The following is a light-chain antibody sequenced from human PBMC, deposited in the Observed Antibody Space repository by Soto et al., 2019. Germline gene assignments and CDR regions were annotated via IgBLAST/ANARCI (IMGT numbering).Light chain of an antibody. CDR2: DAS. V-gene: IGKV3-11*01. CDR3: HQRSSWPLT. CDR1: QTVGYY. Sequence: EIVLTQSPATLSLSPGERATLSCRASQTVGYYLAWYQQKAGQAPRPLIYDASNRAPGIPARFSGSGSGTDFTLTISSLEPEDFAVYYCHQRSSWPLTFGGGTKVDIK. J-gene: IGKJ4*01.